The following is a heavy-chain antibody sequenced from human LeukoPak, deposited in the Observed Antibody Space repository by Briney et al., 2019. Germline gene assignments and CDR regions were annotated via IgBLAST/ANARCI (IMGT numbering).Heavy chain of an antibody. Sequence: SETLSLTCTVSGGSISSSSYYWGWIRQPPGKGLEWIGSIYYSGSTYYNPSLKSRVTISVDTSKNQFSLKLSSVTAVDMAVYYFPRHGLYWGDFWRVLLPYYLDYWGQGNLVTVSS. CDR1: GGSISSSSYY. D-gene: IGHD3-3*01. J-gene: IGHJ4*02. V-gene: IGHV4-39*01. CDR3: PRHGLYWGDFWRVLLPYYLDY. CDR2: IYYSGST.